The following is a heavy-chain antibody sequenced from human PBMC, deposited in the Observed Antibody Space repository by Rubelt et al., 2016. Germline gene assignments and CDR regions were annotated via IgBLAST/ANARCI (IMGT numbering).Heavy chain of an antibody. CDR3: ARTGVRLRFLEPSPIFDY. V-gene: IGHV4-34*01. CDR1: GGSFSGYY. Sequence: QVQLQQWGAGLLKPSETLSLTCAVYGGSFSGYYWSWIRQPPGKGLEWIGEITHSGSTNYNPSLKSRVTISVDTAKNQFSLKLSSVTAADTAVYYCARTGVRLRFLEPSPIFDYWGQGTLVTVSS. CDR2: ITHSGST. D-gene: IGHD3-3*01. J-gene: IGHJ4*02.